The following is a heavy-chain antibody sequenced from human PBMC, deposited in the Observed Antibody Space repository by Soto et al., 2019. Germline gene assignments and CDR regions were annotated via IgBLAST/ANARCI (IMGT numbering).Heavy chain of an antibody. D-gene: IGHD5-18*01. CDR1: VGSISSGDYY. Sequence: SETLSLTCTVSVGSISSGDYYWSWIRQPPGKGLEWIGYIYYSGSTYYNPSLKSRVTISVDTSKNQFSLKLSSVTAADTAVYYCARDGGGYSYGNFDYWGQGTLVTVSS. CDR3: ARDGGGYSYGNFDY. J-gene: IGHJ4*02. CDR2: IYYSGST. V-gene: IGHV4-30-4*01.